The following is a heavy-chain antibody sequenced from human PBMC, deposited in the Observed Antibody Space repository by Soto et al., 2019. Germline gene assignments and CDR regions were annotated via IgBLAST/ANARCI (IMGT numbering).Heavy chain of an antibody. CDR2: IYPGDSDT. CDR3: ARHSGVAEDGAD. J-gene: IGHJ1*01. CDR1: GYSFTTNW. V-gene: IGHV5-51*01. Sequence: GESLKISCKGSGYSFTTNWIGWVRQMPGKGLEWMGVIYPGDSDTRYSPSFQGQVAISADKSINTAYLQWSSLKASDTAMYYCARHSGVAEDGADWGQGTLVTVSS. D-gene: IGHD2-21*01.